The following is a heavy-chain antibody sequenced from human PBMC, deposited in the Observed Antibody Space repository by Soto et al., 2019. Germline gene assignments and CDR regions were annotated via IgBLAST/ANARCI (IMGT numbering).Heavy chain of an antibody. D-gene: IGHD5-12*01. CDR3: AKEIYSGYDYYYYYGMDV. J-gene: IGHJ6*02. Sequence: QVQLVESGGGVVQPGRSLRLSCPASGFTFSSYGMHWVRQAPGKGLEWVAVISYDGSNKYYADSVKGRFTISRDNSKNTLYLQMKSLRAEDTAVYYCAKEIYSGYDYYYYYGMDVWGQGTTVTVSS. V-gene: IGHV3-30*18. CDR1: GFTFSSYG. CDR2: ISYDGSNK.